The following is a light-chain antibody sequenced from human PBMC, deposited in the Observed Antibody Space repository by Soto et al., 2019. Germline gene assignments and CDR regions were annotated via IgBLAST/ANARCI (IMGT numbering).Light chain of an antibody. CDR1: QTIRTS. CDR3: QQRSNWPPSIT. J-gene: IGKJ5*01. Sequence: IVRTQSPDTLSLSPLEISTLSCSASQTIRTSLAWYQQRPGQAPRLLIFDASRKTFGVPDRFTGSGSGTDFTLTISSLEPEDFAVYYCQQRSNWPPSITFGQGTRLEIK. CDR2: DAS. V-gene: IGKV3-11*01.